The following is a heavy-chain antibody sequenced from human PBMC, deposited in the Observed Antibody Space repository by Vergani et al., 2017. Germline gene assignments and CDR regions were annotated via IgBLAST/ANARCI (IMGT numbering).Heavy chain of an antibody. Sequence: EVQLVETGGGLIQPGGSLRLSCAASGFTVSSNYMSWVRQAPGKGLEWVSVIYSGGSTYYAASVTGRFTISRDNSKNTLYLQMNSLRAEDTAVYYCARDLGYDSWGPWGMDVWGQGTTVTVSS. V-gene: IGHV3-53*02. CDR1: GFTVSSNY. J-gene: IGHJ6*02. D-gene: IGHD3-3*01. CDR3: ARDLGYDSWGPWGMDV. CDR2: IYSGGST.